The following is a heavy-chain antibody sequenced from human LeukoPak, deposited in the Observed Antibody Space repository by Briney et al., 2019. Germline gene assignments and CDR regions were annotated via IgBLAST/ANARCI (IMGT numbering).Heavy chain of an antibody. J-gene: IGHJ4*02. Sequence: ASLKVSCKASGYTFTDYYMHWVRQAPGQGLEWMGWINVNRGGTNYAQRFQGRVTMTRDTSITTAYMELSRLKSDDTAVYYCARRYCSSTSCYYFDYWGQGTLVTVSS. CDR3: ARRYCSSTSCYYFDY. CDR2: INVNRGGT. D-gene: IGHD2-2*01. V-gene: IGHV1-2*02. CDR1: GYTFTDYY.